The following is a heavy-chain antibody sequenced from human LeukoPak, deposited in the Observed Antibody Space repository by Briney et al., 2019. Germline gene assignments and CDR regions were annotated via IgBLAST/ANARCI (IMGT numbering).Heavy chain of an antibody. Sequence: GRSLRLSCAASGITFSSYGMHWVRQAPGKGLEWVAVIWYDGSNKYYTDSVKGRFTISRDNSKNTLYLQMNSLRAEDTAVYYCAKDFGWGLYYFDYWGQGTLVTVSS. CDR1: GITFSSYG. CDR2: IWYDGSNK. D-gene: IGHD7-27*01. J-gene: IGHJ4*02. CDR3: AKDFGWGLYYFDY. V-gene: IGHV3-33*06.